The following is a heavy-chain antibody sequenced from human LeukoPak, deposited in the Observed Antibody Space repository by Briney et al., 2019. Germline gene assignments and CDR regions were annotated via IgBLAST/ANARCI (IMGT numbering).Heavy chain of an antibody. D-gene: IGHD3-3*01. CDR1: GFTFSSYA. CDR2: ISGSGGST. CDR3: AQDPIWSGYYIDY. J-gene: IGHJ4*02. V-gene: IGHV3-23*01. Sequence: GGSLRLSCAASGFTFSSYAMSWVRQAPGKGLEWVSAISGSGGSTYYADSVKGRFTISRDNSKNTLYLQMNGLRAEDTAVYYCAQDPIWSGYYIDYWGQGTLVTVSS.